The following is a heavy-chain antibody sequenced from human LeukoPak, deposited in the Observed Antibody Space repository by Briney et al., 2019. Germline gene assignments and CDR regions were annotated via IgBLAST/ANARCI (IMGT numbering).Heavy chain of an antibody. D-gene: IGHD1-26*01. V-gene: IGHV1-69*05. Sequence: SVKVSCKASGGTFSSYAISWVRQAPGQGLEWMGGIIPIFGTANYAQKFQGRVTITTDESTSTAYMELSSLRSEDTAVYYSARVWYSGSYPGPYYYYYMDVWGKGTTVTVSS. J-gene: IGHJ6*03. CDR2: IIPIFGTA. CDR1: GGTFSSYA. CDR3: ARVWYSGSYPGPYYYYYMDV.